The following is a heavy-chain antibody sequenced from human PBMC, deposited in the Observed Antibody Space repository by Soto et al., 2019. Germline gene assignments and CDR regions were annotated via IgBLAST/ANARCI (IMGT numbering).Heavy chain of an antibody. J-gene: IGHJ6*02. CDR1: GGTFSSYA. D-gene: IGHD2-2*02. CDR2: IIPIFGTA. Sequence: GASVKVSCKASGGTFSSYAISWVRQAPGQGLEWMGGIIPIFGTANYAQKFQGRVTITADESTSTAYMELSSLRPEDTAVYYCARSYCSSTSCYTPSYYYYGMDVWGQGTTVTVSS. CDR3: ARSYCSSTSCYTPSYYYYGMDV. V-gene: IGHV1-69*13.